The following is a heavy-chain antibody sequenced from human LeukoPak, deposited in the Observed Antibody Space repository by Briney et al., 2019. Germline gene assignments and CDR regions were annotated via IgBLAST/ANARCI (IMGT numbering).Heavy chain of an antibody. Sequence: PSETLSLTCAVYGGSFSGYYWSWIRQPPGKGLEWIGEINHRGSTNYNPSLKSRVTISVDTSKNQFSLKLSSVTAADTAVYYCASLYSSSHDYWGQGTLVTVYS. J-gene: IGHJ4*02. D-gene: IGHD6-13*01. V-gene: IGHV4-34*01. CDR3: ASLYSSSHDY. CDR1: GGSFSGYY. CDR2: INHRGST.